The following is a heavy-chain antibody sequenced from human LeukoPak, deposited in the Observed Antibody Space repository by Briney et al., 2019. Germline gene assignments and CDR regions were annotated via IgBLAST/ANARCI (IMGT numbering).Heavy chain of an antibody. Sequence: GGSLRPSCAASGFTFSNAWMSWVRQAPGKGLEWVGRIKSKIDGGTTDYAAPVKGRFTISRDDSKNTLYLQMNSLKTEDTAVYYCTTHYDSSGYYPYYFDYWGQGTLVTVSS. CDR2: IKSKIDGGTT. V-gene: IGHV3-15*01. CDR3: TTHYDSSGYYPYYFDY. J-gene: IGHJ4*02. D-gene: IGHD3-22*01. CDR1: GFTFSNAW.